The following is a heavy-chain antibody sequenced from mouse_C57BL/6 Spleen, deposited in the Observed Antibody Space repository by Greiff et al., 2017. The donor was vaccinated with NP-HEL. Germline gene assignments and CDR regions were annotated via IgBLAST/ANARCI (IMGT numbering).Heavy chain of an antibody. V-gene: IGHV1-22*01. D-gene: IGHD2-4*01. CDR1: GYTFTDYN. CDR3: ARSGIYYDYDRAWFAY. J-gene: IGHJ3*01. CDR2: INPNNGGT. Sequence: EVQLQQSGPELVKPGASVKMSCKASGYTFTDYNMHWVKQSHGKSLEWIGYINPNNGGTSYNQKFKGKATLTVNKSSSTAYMELRSLTSEDSAVYYCARSGIYYDYDRAWFAYWGQGTLVTVSA.